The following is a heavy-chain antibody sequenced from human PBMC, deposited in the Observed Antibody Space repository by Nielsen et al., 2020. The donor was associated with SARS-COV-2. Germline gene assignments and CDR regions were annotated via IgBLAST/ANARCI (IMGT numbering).Heavy chain of an antibody. CDR2: IYYSGST. CDR3: ARDLRGITIFGADYYYYGMDV. D-gene: IGHD3-3*01. CDR1: GGSFSSYY. J-gene: IGHJ6*02. V-gene: IGHV4-59*01. Sequence: SETLSLTCAVYGGSFSSYYWSWIRQPPGKGLEWIGYIYYSGSTNYNPSLKSRVTISVDTSKNQFSLKLSSVTAADTAVYYCARDLRGITIFGADYYYYGMDVWGQGTTVTVSS.